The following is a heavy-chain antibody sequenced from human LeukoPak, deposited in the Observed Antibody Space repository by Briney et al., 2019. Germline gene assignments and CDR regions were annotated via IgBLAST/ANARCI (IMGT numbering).Heavy chain of an antibody. V-gene: IGHV3-30-3*01. CDR1: GFSFSSYA. J-gene: IGHJ4*02. CDR3: ARAALSSGWKAGINY. Sequence: PGGSLRLSCAASGFSFSSYAMSWVRQAPGKGLEWVAVISYDGSNKYYADSVKGRFTISRDNSKNTLYLQMNSLRAEDTAVYYCARAALSSGWKAGINYWGQGTLVTVSP. CDR2: ISYDGSNK. D-gene: IGHD6-19*01.